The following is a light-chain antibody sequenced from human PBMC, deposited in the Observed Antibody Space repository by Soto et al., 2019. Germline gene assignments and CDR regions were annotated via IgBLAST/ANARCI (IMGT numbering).Light chain of an antibody. V-gene: IGKV3-15*01. CDR3: QQHNNWPPWT. J-gene: IGKJ1*01. Sequence: EIVMTQSPATLSVSPGERATLSCRASQSVSSNLAWYQQKPGQAPRLLMYGASTRATGIPDRFSGSGSGTEFTLTISSLQYENFAVYYSQQHNNWPPWTFGQVNTLEIK. CDR2: GAS. CDR1: QSVSSN.